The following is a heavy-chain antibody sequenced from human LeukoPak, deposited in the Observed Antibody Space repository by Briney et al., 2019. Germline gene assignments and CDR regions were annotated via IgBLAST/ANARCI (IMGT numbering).Heavy chain of an antibody. CDR3: ARDQWLDY. V-gene: IGHV3-48*01. CDR2: IGTSGNTI. CDR1: GFTFSGYI. D-gene: IGHD6-19*01. J-gene: IGHJ4*02. Sequence: GGSLRLSCAASGFTFSGYIMNWVRQAPGKGLEWVSFIGTSGNTIYYADSVKGRFTVSRDNAKDSLYLQMNSLRAEDTAVYYCARDQWLDYWGRGTLVTVSS.